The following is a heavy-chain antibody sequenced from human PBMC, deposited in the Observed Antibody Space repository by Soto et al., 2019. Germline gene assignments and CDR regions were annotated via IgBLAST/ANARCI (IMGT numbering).Heavy chain of an antibody. CDR2: INHSGST. V-gene: IGHV4-34*01. D-gene: IGHD5-12*01. Sequence: SETLSLTCALYGGSFSGYYLSWIRQPPGKGLEWIGEINHSGSTNYNPSLKSRVTISVDTSKNQFSLKLSSVTAADTAVYYCARGGGWLRLRPYYFDYWGQGTLVTVSS. CDR3: ARGGGWLRLRPYYFDY. CDR1: GGSFSGYY. J-gene: IGHJ4*02.